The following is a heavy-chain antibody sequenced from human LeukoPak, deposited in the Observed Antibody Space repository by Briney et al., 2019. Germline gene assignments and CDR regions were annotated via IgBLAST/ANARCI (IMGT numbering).Heavy chain of an antibody. V-gene: IGHV1-69*05. CDR1: RGTFSSYA. J-gene: IGHJ1*01. D-gene: IGHD1-7*01. CDR3: ATYITGTTKYFQH. Sequence: SVKVSCKASRGTFSSYAISWVRQAPGQGLEWMGRIIPIFGTANYAQKFQGRVTITTDESTSTAYMELSNLRSEDTALYYCATYITGTTKYFQHWGQGTLVTVSS. CDR2: IIPIFGTA.